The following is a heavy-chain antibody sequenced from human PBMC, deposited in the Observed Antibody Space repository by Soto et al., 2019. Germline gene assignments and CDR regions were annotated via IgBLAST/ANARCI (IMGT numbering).Heavy chain of an antibody. J-gene: IGHJ5*02. Sequence: SENLSVTCTVSGGSISSYYWSWIRQPPGKGLEWIGYIYYSGSTNYNPSLKSRVTISVDTSKNQFSLKLSSVTAADTAVYYCATLYDSSGYNWFDPWGQGTLVTVSS. CDR3: ATLYDSSGYNWFDP. CDR2: IYYSGST. V-gene: IGHV4-59*01. D-gene: IGHD3-22*01. CDR1: GGSISSYY.